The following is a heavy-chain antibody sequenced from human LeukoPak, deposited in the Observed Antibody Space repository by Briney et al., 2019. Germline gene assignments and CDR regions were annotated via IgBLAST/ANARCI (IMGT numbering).Heavy chain of an antibody. J-gene: IGHJ4*02. D-gene: IGHD2-2*02. CDR1: GFTFSSYG. CDR3: ARGKVLYAAFDY. Sequence: GGSLRLSCAASGFTFSSYGMHWVRQAPGKGLEWVAVISYDGSNKNYADSVKGRFTISRDNSKNTLYLQMNSLRAEDTAVYYCARGKVLYAAFDYWGQGTLVTVSS. V-gene: IGHV3-33*05. CDR2: ISYDGSNK.